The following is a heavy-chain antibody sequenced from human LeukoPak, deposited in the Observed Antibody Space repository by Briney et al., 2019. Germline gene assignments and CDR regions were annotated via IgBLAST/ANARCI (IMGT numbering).Heavy chain of an antibody. J-gene: IGHJ6*02. CDR2: ISYDGSNK. Sequence: LTGGSLRLSCAASGFTFSSYGMHWVRQAPGKGLEWVAVISYDGSNKYYADSVKGRFTISRDNSKNTLYLQMNSLRAEDTAVYYCAKDFSYSGSSYGMDVWGQGTTVTVSS. CDR3: AKDFSYSGSSYGMDV. V-gene: IGHV3-30*18. CDR1: GFTFSSYG. D-gene: IGHD1-26*01.